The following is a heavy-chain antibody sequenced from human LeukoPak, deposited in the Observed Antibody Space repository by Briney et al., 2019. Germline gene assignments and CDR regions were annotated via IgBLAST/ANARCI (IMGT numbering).Heavy chain of an antibody. D-gene: IGHD5-24*01. CDR3: ARQILFHSERWLQFFDY. J-gene: IGHJ4*02. CDR1: GGSIRSSNHY. CDR2: IYYSGSI. Sequence: SETLSLTCAVSGGSIRSSNHYWGWIRQPPGKGLEWIGSIYYSGSIYYNPPLKSRVTISVDTSKNQFSLKLSSVTAADTAVYYCARQILFHSERWLQFFDYWGQGILVTVSS. V-gene: IGHV4-39*01.